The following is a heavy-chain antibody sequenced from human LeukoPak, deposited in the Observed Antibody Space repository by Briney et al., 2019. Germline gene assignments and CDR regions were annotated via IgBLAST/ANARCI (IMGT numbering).Heavy chain of an antibody. Sequence: GGSLRLSCAASGFTFSNAWMTWVRQAPGKGLEWVGHIKSKADGGTTDYAAAVKGRFTISRDDSKNTLYLQMSSLKTEDTAVYYCNAWTRMLRNYYYGLDVWGQGTTVTVSS. D-gene: IGHD1-14*01. CDR3: NAWTRMLRNYYYGLDV. CDR1: GFTFSNAW. J-gene: IGHJ6*02. CDR2: IKSKADGGTT. V-gene: IGHV3-15*01.